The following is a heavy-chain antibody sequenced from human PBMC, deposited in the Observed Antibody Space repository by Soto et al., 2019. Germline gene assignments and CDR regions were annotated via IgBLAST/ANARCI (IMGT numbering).Heavy chain of an antibody. Sequence: SVKVSCKASGGTFSSYAISWVRQAPGQGLEWMGGIIPIFGTANYAQKFQGRVTITADESTSTAYMELSSLRSEDTAVYYCARHTWGYNWFDPWGQGTLVTVSS. V-gene: IGHV1-69*13. J-gene: IGHJ5*02. CDR2: IIPIFGTA. D-gene: IGHD3-16*01. CDR1: GGTFSSYA. CDR3: ARHTWGYNWFDP.